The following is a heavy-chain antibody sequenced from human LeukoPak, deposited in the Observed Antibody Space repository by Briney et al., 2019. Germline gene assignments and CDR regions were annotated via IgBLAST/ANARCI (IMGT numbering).Heavy chain of an antibody. CDR2: INWNGGST. Sequence: PGGSLRLSCAASGFTFSSYSMNWVRQAPGKGLEWVSGINWNGGSTGYADSVKGRFTVSRDNAKNSLYLQMNSLRAEDTALYYCARGYSSGPRGGWFDPWGQGTLVTVSS. V-gene: IGHV3-20*04. D-gene: IGHD6-19*01. CDR3: ARGYSSGPRGGWFDP. J-gene: IGHJ5*02. CDR1: GFTFSSYS.